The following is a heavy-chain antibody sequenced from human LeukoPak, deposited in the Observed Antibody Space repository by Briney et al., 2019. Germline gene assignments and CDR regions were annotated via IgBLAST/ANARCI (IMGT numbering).Heavy chain of an antibody. CDR2: IKQDGSEK. Sequence: GGSLRLSCAASGFTFSSYWMSWVRQAPGKGLEWVANIKQDGSEKYCVDSVKGRFTISRDNAKNSLYLQMSSLRAEDTAVYYCAREDYGDYGWFDPWGQGTLVTVSS. CDR1: GFTFSSYW. J-gene: IGHJ5*02. D-gene: IGHD4-17*01. V-gene: IGHV3-7*01. CDR3: AREDYGDYGWFDP.